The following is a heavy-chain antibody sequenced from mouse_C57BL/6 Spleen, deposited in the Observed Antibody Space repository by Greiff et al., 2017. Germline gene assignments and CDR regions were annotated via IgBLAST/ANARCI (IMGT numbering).Heavy chain of an antibody. J-gene: IGHJ4*01. D-gene: IGHD2-1*01. CDR2: IDPSDSYT. V-gene: IGHV1-59*01. Sequence: QVQLQQPGAELVRPGTSVKLSCKASGYTFTSYWMHWVKQRPGQGLEWIGVIDPSDSYTNYNQKFKGKATLTVYTSSSTAYMQLSSLTSEDSAVYYCARSEDLLRGLRYAMDYWGQGTSVTVSS. CDR3: ARSEDLLRGLRYAMDY. CDR1: GYTFTSYW.